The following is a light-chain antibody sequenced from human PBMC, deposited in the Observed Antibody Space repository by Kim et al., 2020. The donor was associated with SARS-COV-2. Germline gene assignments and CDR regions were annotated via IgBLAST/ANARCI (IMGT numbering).Light chain of an antibody. CDR2: GAS. J-gene: IGKJ1*01. CDR3: QQYGTSRT. V-gene: IGKV3-20*01. Sequence: LSPGDRATLSCRASQRITSRYLAWYQQKVGQSPRLLIYGASNRATGIPERFSGSGSGTDFTLTISSLAPEDFAVYYCQQYGTSRTFGQGTKVDIK. CDR1: QRITSRY.